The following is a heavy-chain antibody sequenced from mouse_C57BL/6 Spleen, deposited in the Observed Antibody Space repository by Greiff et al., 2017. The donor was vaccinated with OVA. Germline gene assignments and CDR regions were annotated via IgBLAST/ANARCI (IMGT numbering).Heavy chain of an antibody. CDR1: GYAFSSYW. CDR2: IYPGDGDT. Sequence: VMLVESGAELVKPGASVKISCKASGYAFSSYWMNWVKQRPGKGLEWIGQIYPGDGDTNYNGKFKGKATLTADKSSSTAYMQLSSLTSEDSAVYFCARRGPMVTTGFDVWGTGTTVTVSS. D-gene: IGHD2-2*01. V-gene: IGHV1-80*01. J-gene: IGHJ1*03. CDR3: ARRGPMVTTGFDV.